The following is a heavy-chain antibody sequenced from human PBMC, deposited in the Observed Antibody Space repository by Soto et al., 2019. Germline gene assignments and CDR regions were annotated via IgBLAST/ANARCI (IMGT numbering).Heavy chain of an antibody. Sequence: ASVKVSCKASGYTFTSYGISWVRQAPGQGLEWMGWISAYNGNTNYAQKLQGRVTMTTDTSTSTAYMELRSLRSDDTAVYYCARKWTQYGSGWYVVWFDPWGQGTLVTVSS. D-gene: IGHD6-19*01. CDR1: GYTFTSYG. CDR3: ARKWTQYGSGWYVVWFDP. CDR2: ISAYNGNT. J-gene: IGHJ5*02. V-gene: IGHV1-18*01.